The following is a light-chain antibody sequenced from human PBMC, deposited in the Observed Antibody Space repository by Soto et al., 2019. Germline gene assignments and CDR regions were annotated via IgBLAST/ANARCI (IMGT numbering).Light chain of an antibody. Sequence: SSELTQPLSVSVALGQTARITCGGYNIATKNVHWYRQKPGQAPVLVIYRIDNRPSGIPERFSGSNSGNTATLTISRAQAGDEADYYCQVWDNSAAVFGGGTKVTVL. J-gene: IGLJ2*01. CDR2: RID. CDR1: NIATKN. V-gene: IGLV3-9*01. CDR3: QVWDNSAAV.